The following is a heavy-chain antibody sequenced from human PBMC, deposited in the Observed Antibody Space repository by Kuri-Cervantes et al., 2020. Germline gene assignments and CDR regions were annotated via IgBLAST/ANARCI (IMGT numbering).Heavy chain of an antibody. D-gene: IGHD6-19*01. Sequence: GSLRLSCAVYGGSFSDYYWSWIRQSPGKGLEWIGEINHSGSTNCNPSLKSRVTISEDTSKNQFSLKLSSVTAADTAMYYCARGLYSSGWYQYWGQGTLVTVSS. V-gene: IGHV4-34*01. CDR2: INHSGST. J-gene: IGHJ4*02. CDR3: ARGLYSSGWYQY. CDR1: GGSFSDYY.